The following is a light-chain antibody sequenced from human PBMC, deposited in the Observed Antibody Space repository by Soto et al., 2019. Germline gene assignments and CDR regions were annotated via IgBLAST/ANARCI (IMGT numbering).Light chain of an antibody. V-gene: IGKV3-20*01. Sequence: ESMLTQSPGTLSLSPGERATLSCSASQSVSIRYLAWCQQKPGQAPRLLIYGASIRATGIPDRFSGSGSGTDFTLTISRLEPEDFAVYYCHQFGSSPPAFTFGQGTKLEI. J-gene: IGKJ2*01. CDR2: GAS. CDR1: QSVSIRY. CDR3: HQFGSSPPAFT.